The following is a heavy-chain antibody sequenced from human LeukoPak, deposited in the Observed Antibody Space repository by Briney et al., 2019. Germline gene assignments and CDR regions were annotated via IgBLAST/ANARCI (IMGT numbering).Heavy chain of an antibody. CDR1: GFIFSNYW. V-gene: IGHV3-7*01. Sequence: RGSLRLSCAASGFIFSNYWMSWVRQAPGKGLEWVANIREDGSEKYYVDSVKGRFTVSRDNAKNSLYLQMNSLRAEDTAVYYCARDPGTTFFDYWGQGTLVTVSS. CDR3: ARDPGTTFFDY. CDR2: IREDGSEK. D-gene: IGHD1-1*01. J-gene: IGHJ4*02.